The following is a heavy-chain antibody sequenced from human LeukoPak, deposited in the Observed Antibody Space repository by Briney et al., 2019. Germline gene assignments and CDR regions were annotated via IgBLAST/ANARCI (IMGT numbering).Heavy chain of an antibody. CDR2: ISGSGGST. Sequence: GGSLRLSCAASGFTFSSYAMSWVRQAPGKGLEWVSAISGSGGSTYYADSVKGRFTISRDNSKNTLYLQMNSLRAEDTAVYYCAKDAHYDFWSGSPSYYFDYWGQGTLVTVSS. CDR3: AKDAHYDFWSGSPSYYFDY. V-gene: IGHV3-23*01. J-gene: IGHJ4*02. D-gene: IGHD3-3*01. CDR1: GFTFSSYA.